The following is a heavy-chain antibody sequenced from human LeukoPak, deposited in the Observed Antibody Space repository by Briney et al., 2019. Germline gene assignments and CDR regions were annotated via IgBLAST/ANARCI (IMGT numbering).Heavy chain of an antibody. CDR2: ISYDGSNK. V-gene: IGHV3-30*04. J-gene: IGHJ6*02. D-gene: IGHD3-10*01. CDR1: GFTFSSYA. CDR3: ARDHSYCGSGSYGNCYYYGMDV. Sequence: GRSLRLSCAASGFTFSSYAMHWVRQAPGKGLEWVAVISYDGSNKYYADSVKGRFTISRDNSKNTLYLQMNSLRAEDTAVYYCARDHSYCGSGSYGNCYYYGMDVWGQGTTVTVSS.